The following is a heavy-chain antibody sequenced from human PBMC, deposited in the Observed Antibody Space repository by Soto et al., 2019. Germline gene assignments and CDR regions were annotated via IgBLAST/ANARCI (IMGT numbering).Heavy chain of an antibody. CDR3: AIRDIVVVVAAGGMDV. V-gene: IGHV3-23*01. CDR2: ISGSGGST. CDR1: GFTFSSYA. Sequence: GGSLRLSCAASGFTFSSYAMSWVRQAPGKGLEWVSAISGSGGSTYYADSVKGRFTISRDNSKNTLYLQMNSLRAEDTAVYYCAIRDIVVVVAAGGMDVWGRGTSVTGSS. J-gene: IGHJ6*02. D-gene: IGHD2-15*01.